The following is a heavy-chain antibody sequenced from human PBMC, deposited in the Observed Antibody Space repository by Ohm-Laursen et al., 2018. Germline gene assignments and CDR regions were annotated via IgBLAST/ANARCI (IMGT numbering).Heavy chain of an antibody. Sequence: SLRLSCTASGFTVSSNYMSWVRQAPGKGLEWVSVIYSGGSTYYADSVKGRFTISRDNSKNTVYLQMNSLRAEDTAVYYCAKDLGDLNDYWGQGTLVTVSS. CDR1: GFTVSSNY. CDR2: IYSGGST. CDR3: AKDLGDLNDY. D-gene: IGHD3-16*01. J-gene: IGHJ4*02. V-gene: IGHV3-66*01.